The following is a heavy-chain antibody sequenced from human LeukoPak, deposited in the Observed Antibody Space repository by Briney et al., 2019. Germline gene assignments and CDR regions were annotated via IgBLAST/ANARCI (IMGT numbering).Heavy chain of an antibody. D-gene: IGHD5-18*01. Sequence: PGGSLRLSCAASGFTFSSYAMHWVRQAPGKGLEWVAVISYDGSNKYYADSVKGRFTISRDNSKNTLYLQMNSLRAEDTAVYYCARDGMRRYSRGNYFDYWGQGTLVTVSS. CDR3: ARDGMRRYSRGNYFDY. CDR2: ISYDGSNK. J-gene: IGHJ4*02. CDR1: GFTFSSYA. V-gene: IGHV3-30-3*01.